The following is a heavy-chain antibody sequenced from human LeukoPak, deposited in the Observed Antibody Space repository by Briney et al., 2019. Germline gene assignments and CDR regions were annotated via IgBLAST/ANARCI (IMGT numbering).Heavy chain of an antibody. J-gene: IGHJ4*02. D-gene: IGHD1-26*01. CDR3: ATSRGDY. Sequence: GGSLRLSCAASGFTISSYAMHLVRQAAGKGLEYVSAISSNGGSTYYANSVKGRFTISRDNSKNTPYLQMGSLRAEDMAVYYCATSRGDYWGQGTLVTVSS. V-gene: IGHV3-64*01. CDR2: ISSNGGST. CDR1: GFTISSYA.